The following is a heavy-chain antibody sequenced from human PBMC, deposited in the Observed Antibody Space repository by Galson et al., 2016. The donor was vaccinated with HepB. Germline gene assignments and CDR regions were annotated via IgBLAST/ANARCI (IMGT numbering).Heavy chain of an antibody. CDR1: GFPFSTYA. CDR2: ISGSSGGT. CDR3: AKVLGGSARPGAFDY. Sequence: SLRLSCAASGFPFSTYAMSWVRQAPGKGLDWVSAISGSSGGTYYADPVKGRFTISRDNSKNTLYLQMNSLRADDTAVYYCAKVLGGSARPGAFDYWGQGTLVTVSS. J-gene: IGHJ4*02. D-gene: IGHD7-27*01. V-gene: IGHV3-23*01.